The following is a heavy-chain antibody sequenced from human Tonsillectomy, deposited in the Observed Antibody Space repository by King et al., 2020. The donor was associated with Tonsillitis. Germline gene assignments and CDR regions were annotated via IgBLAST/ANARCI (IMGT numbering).Heavy chain of an antibody. J-gene: IGHJ6*02. Sequence: VQLVESGGGVVQPGRSLRLSCAASGFTFNSYLMHWVRQAPGKGLEWAAVISFDGSYTYYVDSVKGRFTISRDNSKNSLYLQMNSLRPEDTAVYYCARDVEAVGIDVWGQGTTVTVSS. V-gene: IGHV3-30-3*01. D-gene: IGHD6-19*01. CDR3: ARDVEAVGIDV. CDR1: GFTFNSYL. CDR2: ISFDGSYT.